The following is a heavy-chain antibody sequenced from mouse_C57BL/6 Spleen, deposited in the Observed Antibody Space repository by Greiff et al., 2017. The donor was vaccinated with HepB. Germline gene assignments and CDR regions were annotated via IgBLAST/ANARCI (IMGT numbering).Heavy chain of an antibody. CDR2: IDPETGGT. CDR3: TRSYDYDEGFAY. J-gene: IGHJ3*01. D-gene: IGHD2-4*01. Sequence: LVESGAELVRPGASVTLSCKASGYTFTDYEMHWVKQTPVHGLEWIGAIDPETGGTAYNQKFKGKAILTADKSSSTAYMELRSLTSEDSAVYYCTRSYDYDEGFAYWGQGTLVTVSA. V-gene: IGHV1-15*01. CDR1: GYTFTDYE.